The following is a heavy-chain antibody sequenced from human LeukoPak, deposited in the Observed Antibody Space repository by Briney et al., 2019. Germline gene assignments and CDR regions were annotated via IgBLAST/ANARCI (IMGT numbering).Heavy chain of an antibody. D-gene: IGHD1-14*01. CDR3: ARVLARYGNLDY. CDR1: GYTFTDHY. Sequence: ASVKVSCKASGYTFTDHYIHWVRQAPGQGLEWMGWINPNSGGTNYTQKFQGRVTMTRDTSISTAYLELNRLTSDDTAVYYCARVLARYGNLDYWGQGILVTVSS. CDR2: INPNSGGT. J-gene: IGHJ4*02. V-gene: IGHV1-2*02.